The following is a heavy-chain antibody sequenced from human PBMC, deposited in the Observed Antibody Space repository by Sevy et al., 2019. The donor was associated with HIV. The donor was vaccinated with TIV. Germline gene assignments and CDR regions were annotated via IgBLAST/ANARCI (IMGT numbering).Heavy chain of an antibody. V-gene: IGHV3-30*03. Sequence: GGSLRLSCAASGFTFTNYDLHWVRQAPGKGLDWVAVISHDGRYKNYGDSVKVRFPISRDNLRNRLFLQMDTLRPDDTAVYFCARLVSCGGDCYYLDSWGQGALVTVSS. J-gene: IGHJ4*02. CDR1: GFTFTNYD. CDR3: ARLVSCGGDCYYLDS. CDR2: ISHDGRYK. D-gene: IGHD2-21*02.